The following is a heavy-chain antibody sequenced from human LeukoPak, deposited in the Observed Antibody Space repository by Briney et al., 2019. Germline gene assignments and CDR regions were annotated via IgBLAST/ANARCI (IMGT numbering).Heavy chain of an antibody. Sequence: GGSLRLSCAASGFTFSSYWMHWVRQAPGEGLVWVSRINSDGSSTSCADSVKGRFTISRDNAKNTLYLQMNSLRAEDTALYYCARDRPSYAFDIWGQGTMVTVSS. CDR3: ARDRPSYAFDI. V-gene: IGHV3-74*01. CDR1: GFTFSSYW. CDR2: INSDGSST. J-gene: IGHJ3*02.